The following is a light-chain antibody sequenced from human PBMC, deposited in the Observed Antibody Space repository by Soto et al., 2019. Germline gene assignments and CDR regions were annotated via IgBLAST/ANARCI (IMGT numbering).Light chain of an antibody. J-gene: IGKJ1*01. V-gene: IGKV1-5*03. Sequence: DIQMTQSPSTLSASVGDRVTITCRASQSISSWLAWYQQKPGKAPKLLIYKASSLESGVPSRFSGSGSGTEFTLTINSLQPDDFATYYCQQYNSYSPWTFGQGNKV. CDR2: KAS. CDR3: QQYNSYSPWT. CDR1: QSISSW.